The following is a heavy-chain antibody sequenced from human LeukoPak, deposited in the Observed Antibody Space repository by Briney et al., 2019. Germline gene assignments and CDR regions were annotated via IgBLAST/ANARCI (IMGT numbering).Heavy chain of an antibody. D-gene: IGHD6-19*01. CDR3: AKGPSGEPWLQLDY. Sequence: RGGSLRLSCAASGFSFSSYVMHWVRQAPGKGLEWVAFIRYDGSDKYYRDSVKGRFTISRDNSKNTHYLQMNSLRPEDTAVYYCAKGPSGEPWLQLDYWGQGTLVTVSS. V-gene: IGHV3-30*02. CDR1: GFSFSSYV. J-gene: IGHJ4*02. CDR2: IRYDGSDK.